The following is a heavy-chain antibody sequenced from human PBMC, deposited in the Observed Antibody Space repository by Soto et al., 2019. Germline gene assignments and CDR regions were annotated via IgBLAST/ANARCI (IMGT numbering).Heavy chain of an antibody. Sequence: GGSLRLSCAASGFTVSSNYMSWVRQAPGKGLEWVSVIYSGGSTYYADSVKGRFTISRDNSKNTLYLQMNSLRAEDTAVYYCARVSVDTLMDVWGQGTTVTVSS. CDR1: GFTVSSNY. CDR2: IYSGGST. J-gene: IGHJ6*02. D-gene: IGHD5-18*01. V-gene: IGHV3-53*01. CDR3: ARVSVDTLMDV.